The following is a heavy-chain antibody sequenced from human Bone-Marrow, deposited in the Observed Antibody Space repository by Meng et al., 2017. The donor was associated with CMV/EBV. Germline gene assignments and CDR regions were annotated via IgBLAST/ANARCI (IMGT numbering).Heavy chain of an antibody. CDR3: ARLSSSGVSTDY. Sequence: ASVKVSCKASGYTFTGYYMHWVRQAPGQGLEWMGWINPNSGGTNYAQKFQGRVTMTRDTSISTAYMELSTLRSDDTAVYYCARLSSSGVSTDYWGQGTLVTVSS. V-gene: IGHV1-2*02. CDR2: INPNSGGT. CDR1: GYTFTGYY. D-gene: IGHD6-19*01. J-gene: IGHJ4*02.